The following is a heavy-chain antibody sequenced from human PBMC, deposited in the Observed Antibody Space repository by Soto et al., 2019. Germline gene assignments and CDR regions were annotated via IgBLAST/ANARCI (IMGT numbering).Heavy chain of an antibody. J-gene: IGHJ5*02. D-gene: IGHD3-9*01. CDR2: IDPSDSYT. CDR1: GYSFTSYW. V-gene: IGHV5-10-1*01. Sequence: PGESLKISCQGSGYSFTSYWISWVRQMPGKGLEWMGRIDPSDSYTNYSPSFQGHVTISADKSISTAYLQWSSLKASDTAMYYCARHGYDILTGYYLHRNWFDPWGQGTLVTVSS. CDR3: ARHGYDILTGYYLHRNWFDP.